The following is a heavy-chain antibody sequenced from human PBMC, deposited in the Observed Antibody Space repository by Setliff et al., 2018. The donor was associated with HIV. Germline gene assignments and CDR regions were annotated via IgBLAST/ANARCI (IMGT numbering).Heavy chain of an antibody. CDR2: ISWNSGSI. V-gene: IGHV3-9*01. D-gene: IGHD4-17*01. CDR1: GFTFDDYA. CDR3: AKGVDYGGILD. Sequence: PGGSLRLSCAASGFTFDDYAMHWVRQAPGKGLEWVSGISWNSGSIGYADSVKGRFTISRDNAKNSLYLQMNSLRAEDTALYYCAKGVDYGGILDWGQGTLVTVSS. J-gene: IGHJ4*02.